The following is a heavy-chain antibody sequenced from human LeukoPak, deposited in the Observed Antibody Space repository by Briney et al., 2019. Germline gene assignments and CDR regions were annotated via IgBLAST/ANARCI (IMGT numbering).Heavy chain of an antibody. V-gene: IGHV3-7*01. J-gene: IGHJ4*02. CDR2: IKQEGSEK. Sequence: PRGSLRLSCAASEFILTGFWMNWVRQAPGKGLEWVANIKQEGSEKLYVDSVRGRFTISRDNAKNPLYLQMNSLRVEDTAVYSCARDGFVGAADYWGQGTLVTVS. CDR1: EFILTGFW. CDR3: ARDGFVGAADY. D-gene: IGHD6-13*01.